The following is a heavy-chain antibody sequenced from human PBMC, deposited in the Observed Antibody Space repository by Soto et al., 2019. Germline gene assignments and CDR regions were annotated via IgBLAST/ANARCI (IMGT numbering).Heavy chain of an antibody. D-gene: IGHD2-2*01. CDR2: ISPYNGDT. V-gene: IGHV1-18*01. Sequence: ASVKVSCKASGYSFPNYVISWGRQAPGQGLEWMGWISPYNGDTNYAQKLQGRVTMTTDTSTSTAYMELRSLRSDDTAVYYCARYCSSTSCDHYFDYWGQGTLVTVSS. J-gene: IGHJ4*02. CDR1: GYSFPNYV. CDR3: ARYCSSTSCDHYFDY.